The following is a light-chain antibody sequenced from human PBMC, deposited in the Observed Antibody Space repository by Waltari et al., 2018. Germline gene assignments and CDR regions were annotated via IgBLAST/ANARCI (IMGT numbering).Light chain of an antibody. CDR1: ESLVHSNGYSY. J-gene: IGKJ1*01. Sequence: DIVMTQSPLSLPVTPGAPASISCRSSESLVHSNGYSYLDWYLQKPGQSPPLLIYLSFNRASGVPYRFMGRGSGTDFTLKISRVEAEDVGIYYCMQALETWTFGQGTKVEI. CDR2: LSF. V-gene: IGKV2-28*01. CDR3: MQALETWT.